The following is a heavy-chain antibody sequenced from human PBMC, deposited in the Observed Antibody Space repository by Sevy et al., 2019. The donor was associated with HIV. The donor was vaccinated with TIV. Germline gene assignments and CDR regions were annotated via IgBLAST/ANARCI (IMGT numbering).Heavy chain of an antibody. Sequence: SETLSLTCTVSGGSITSLYWNWIRQPPGKGREWIANIYYNGHFNYKPSLKSRVTLSLDTSKNQFSLRLSSVTAADTAMYYCAGENAWGRGYSWGQGTLVTVSS. CDR2: IYYNGHF. D-gene: IGHD1-26*01. CDR3: AGENAWGRGYS. J-gene: IGHJ4*02. CDR1: GGSITSLY. V-gene: IGHV4-59*08.